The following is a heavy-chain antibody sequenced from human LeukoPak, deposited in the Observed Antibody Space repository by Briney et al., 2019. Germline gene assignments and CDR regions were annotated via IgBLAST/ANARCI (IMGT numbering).Heavy chain of an antibody. CDR1: GYTFTSYG. Sequence: ASVKVSCKASGYTFTSYGISWVRQAPGQGLEWMGWISAYNGNTNYAQKLQGRVTMTTDTSTSTAYMELRSLRSDDTAVYYCASRTYYYGSGRLPPVAFDIWGQGTMVTVSS. CDR3: ASRTYYYGSGRLPPVAFDI. D-gene: IGHD3-10*01. J-gene: IGHJ3*02. V-gene: IGHV1-18*01. CDR2: ISAYNGNT.